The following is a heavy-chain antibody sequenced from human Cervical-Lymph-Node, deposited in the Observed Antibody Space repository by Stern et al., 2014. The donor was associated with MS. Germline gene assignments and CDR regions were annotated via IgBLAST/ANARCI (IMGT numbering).Heavy chain of an antibody. D-gene: IGHD2-15*01. CDR3: TTVPWSIPSPALYYFYAMDV. Sequence: EVQLVESGGGLVKPGGSLRLSCAASGFTFSDAWMSWVRQAPGRGLEWVGRSKSKSDGGTTDYAAPVQGRFTISRDDSKDTLYLQMNSLKTEDTAIYYCTTVPWSIPSPALYYFYAMDVWGQGTSVTVSS. CDR1: GFTFSDAW. CDR2: SKSKSDGGTT. V-gene: IGHV3-15*01. J-gene: IGHJ6*02.